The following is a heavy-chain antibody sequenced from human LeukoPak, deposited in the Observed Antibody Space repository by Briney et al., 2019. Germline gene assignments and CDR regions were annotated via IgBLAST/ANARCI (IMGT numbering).Heavy chain of an antibody. V-gene: IGHV4-59*01. CDR3: ARESWFDP. CDR2: MSQSGST. CDR1: GDSMSNYY. J-gene: IGHJ5*02. Sequence: SETLSPTCTVPGDSMSNYYWSWIRQTPGKGLEWIGYMSQSGSTNYNPSLKGRVTIPVDTSKNQFSLKLSSVTAADTAVYYCARESWFDPWGQGTLVTVSS.